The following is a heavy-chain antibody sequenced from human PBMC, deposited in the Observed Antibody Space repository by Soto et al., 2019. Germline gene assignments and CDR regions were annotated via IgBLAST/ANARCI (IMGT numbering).Heavy chain of an antibody. CDR3: ARDPHCSGGSCFPYYFDY. J-gene: IGHJ4*02. Sequence: SETLSLTCAVYGGSFSGYYWSWIRQPPGKGLEWIREINHSGSTNYNPSLKSRVTISVDTSKNQFSLKLSSVTAADTAVYYCARDPHCSGGSCFPYYFDYWGQGTLVTVSS. CDR2: INHSGST. V-gene: IGHV4-34*01. D-gene: IGHD2-15*01. CDR1: GGSFSGYY.